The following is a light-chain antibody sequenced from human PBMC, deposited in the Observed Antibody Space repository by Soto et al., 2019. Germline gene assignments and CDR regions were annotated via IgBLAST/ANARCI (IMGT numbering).Light chain of an antibody. CDR1: TGPVTNGHY. V-gene: IGLV7-46*01. CDR2: DTS. Sequence: QAVVTQEPSLTVSPGGTVTLTCGSNTGPVTNGHYPYWFQQKPGQAPRTLIYDTSTKHSWTPARFSGSLLGGKAALTLSGAQPEDEAEYYCLLSYSGAHVFGTGTKLTVL. CDR3: LLSYSGAHV. J-gene: IGLJ1*01.